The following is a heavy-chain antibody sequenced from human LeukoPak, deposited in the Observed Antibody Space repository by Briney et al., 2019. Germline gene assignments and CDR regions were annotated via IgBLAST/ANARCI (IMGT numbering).Heavy chain of an antibody. CDR3: ARAGGSSWYGLIWYFDY. CDR2: ISSNGGST. Sequence: GGSLRLSCAASGFTFSSYAMHWVRQAPGKGLEYVSAISSNGGSTYYANSVKGRFTISRDNSKNTLYLQMNSLRAEDTAVYYCARAGGSSWYGLIWYFDYWGQGTLVTVSS. V-gene: IGHV3-64*01. CDR1: GFTFSSYA. D-gene: IGHD6-13*01. J-gene: IGHJ4*02.